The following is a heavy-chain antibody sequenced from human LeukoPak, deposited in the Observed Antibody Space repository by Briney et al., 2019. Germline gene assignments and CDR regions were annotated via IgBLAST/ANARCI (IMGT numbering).Heavy chain of an antibody. J-gene: IGHJ4*02. D-gene: IGHD6-13*01. CDR1: GYTFTSYD. CDR2: MNPNSGNT. Sequence: ASVKVSCKASGYTFTSYDINWVRQATGQGLEWMGWMNPNSGNTGYAQKFQGRVTMTRNTSISTAYMELSSLRSEDTAVYYCARDRSSSFPYYFDYWGQGTLVTVSS. V-gene: IGHV1-8*01. CDR3: ARDRSSSFPYYFDY.